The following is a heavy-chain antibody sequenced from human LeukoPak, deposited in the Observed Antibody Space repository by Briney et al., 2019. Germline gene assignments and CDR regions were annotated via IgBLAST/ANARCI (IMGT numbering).Heavy chain of an antibody. CDR2: IKQDRSEK. CDR3: ARGREYGDYDAFDI. J-gene: IGHJ3*02. D-gene: IGHD4-17*01. Sequence: GGSLRLSCAASGFMFSSYWMSWVRQAPGKGLEWVANIKQDRSEKYYVDSVKGRFTVSRDNARNSLYLQMNSLSPEDTAVYYCARGREYGDYDAFDIWGQGTMVTVSS. V-gene: IGHV3-7*01. CDR1: GFMFSSYW.